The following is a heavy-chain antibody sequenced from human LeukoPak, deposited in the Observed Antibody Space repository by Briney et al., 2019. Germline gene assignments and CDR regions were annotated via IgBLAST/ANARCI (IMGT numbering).Heavy chain of an antibody. CDR2: ISWNSAII. CDR1: GFTFDVSG. CDR3: ARPFGSTYPYTLHY. Sequence: GGSLRLSCAASGFTFDVSGMHWVRQTPGKGLEWGSGISWNSAIINYVDSVKGRFTISRDNTKNSLYLQMNSLRAEGTAVYYCARPFGSTYPYTLHYWGQGTLVTVSS. V-gene: IGHV3-9*01. D-gene: IGHD3-16*01. J-gene: IGHJ4*02.